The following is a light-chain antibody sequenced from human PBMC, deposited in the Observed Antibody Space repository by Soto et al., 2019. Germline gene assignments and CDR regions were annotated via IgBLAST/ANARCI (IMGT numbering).Light chain of an antibody. J-gene: IGLJ2*01. CDR3: SSYAGNNIGV. CDR1: SGDVGGYNY. V-gene: IGLV2-8*01. CDR2: EVS. Sequence: QSVLTQPPSVSGSPGQSVTISCSGTSGDVGGYNYVSWYQQHPGTAPKLVIYEVSERPSAVPDRFSGSKSGNTASLTVSGLQADDEADYYCSSYAGNNIGVFGGGTKLTVL.